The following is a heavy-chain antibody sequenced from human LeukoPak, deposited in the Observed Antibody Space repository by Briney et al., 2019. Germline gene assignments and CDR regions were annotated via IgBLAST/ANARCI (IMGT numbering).Heavy chain of an antibody. CDR3: ARASWYYDYIWGSYRDEGYFDY. Sequence: ASVKVSCKASGYTFTGYYMHWVRQAPGQGLEWMGWINPNSGGTNYAQKFQGRVTMTRDTSISTAYMKLSRLRSDDTAVYYCARASWYYDYIWGSYRDEGYFDYWGQGTLVTVSS. CDR1: GYTFTGYY. J-gene: IGHJ4*02. CDR2: INPNSGGT. V-gene: IGHV1-2*02. D-gene: IGHD3-16*02.